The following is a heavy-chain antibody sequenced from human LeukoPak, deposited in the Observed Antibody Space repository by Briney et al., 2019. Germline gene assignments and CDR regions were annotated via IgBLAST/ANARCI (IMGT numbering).Heavy chain of an antibody. CDR1: GGSINSYY. V-gene: IGHV4-59*01. J-gene: IGHJ5*02. CDR3: ARARDGHINNWFDP. Sequence: SETLSLTCTVSGGSINSYYWSWIRQPREKGLEWIGYIYYSGSTIYNPSLKSRVTISVDTSKNQFSLKMSSVTAADTAVYYCARARDGHINNWFDPWGQGTLVTVSS. CDR2: IYYSGST. D-gene: IGHD5-24*01.